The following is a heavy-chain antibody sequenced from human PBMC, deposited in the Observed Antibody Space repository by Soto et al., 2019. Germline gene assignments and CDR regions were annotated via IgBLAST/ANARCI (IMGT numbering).Heavy chain of an antibody. CDR3: ARFRGSYGMDF. D-gene: IGHD3-10*01. Sequence: QVQLVQSGAEVKKPGSSVKVSCTASGGAFSSYTISWVRQAPGQGLEWMGRIIPILGIANYAQKFQGRVTITADKSTSTAYMELSSLRSEDTAVYYCARFRGSYGMDFWGQGTTVTVSS. CDR2: IIPILGIA. J-gene: IGHJ6*02. V-gene: IGHV1-69*02. CDR1: GGAFSSYT.